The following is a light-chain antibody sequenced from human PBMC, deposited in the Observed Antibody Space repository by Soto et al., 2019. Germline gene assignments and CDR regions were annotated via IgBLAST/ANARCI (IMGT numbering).Light chain of an antibody. CDR3: QHYNNYPYT. CDR2: DAS. Sequence: DLQMTQSPSTLSAAVGDRVTITCRASQSISSWLAWYQQKPGKAPKFLIYDASSLESGVPSRFSGSGSGTEFTLTISSLQPEDFATYYCQHYNNYPYTFGQGTKLEIK. V-gene: IGKV1-5*01. J-gene: IGKJ2*01. CDR1: QSISSW.